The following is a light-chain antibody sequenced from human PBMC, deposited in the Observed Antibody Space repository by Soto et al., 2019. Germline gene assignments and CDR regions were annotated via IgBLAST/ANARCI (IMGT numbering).Light chain of an antibody. J-gene: IGKJ2*01. V-gene: IGKV1-5*03. CDR1: QSVSFW. CDR2: KAS. CDR3: QQYNTFPPFT. Sequence: DIQMTQSPSTLSASVGDRVTITCRASQSVSFWLAWYQQKPGKAPKLLIYKASNLESGVLSRFSGSGSGTEFTLTISSLQPDDFGTYYCQQYNTFPPFTFGQGTKLEIK.